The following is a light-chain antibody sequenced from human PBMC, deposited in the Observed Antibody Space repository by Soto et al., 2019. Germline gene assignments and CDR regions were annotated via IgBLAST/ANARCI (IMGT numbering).Light chain of an antibody. V-gene: IGLV2-14*01. CDR1: SSDVGGYNY. CDR2: DVS. CDR3: SSDTSSSTVV. Sequence: QSALTQPASVSGSPGQSITISCTRTSSDVGGYNYVSWYQQHPGKAPKLMIYDVSNRPSGVSNRFSGSKSGNTASLTISGLQAEDEADYYCSSDTSSSTVVFGGGTKLTVL. J-gene: IGLJ2*01.